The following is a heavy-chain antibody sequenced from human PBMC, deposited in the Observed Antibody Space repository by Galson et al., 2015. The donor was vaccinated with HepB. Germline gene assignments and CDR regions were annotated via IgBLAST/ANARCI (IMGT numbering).Heavy chain of an antibody. D-gene: IGHD2-2*01. Sequence: SVKVSCKASGYTFTGYYMHWVRQAPGKGLGWMGWINPNSGGTNYAQKFQGWVTMTRDTSISTAYMELSRLRSDDTAVYYCARGYCSSTSKNKWCYYYGMDVWGQGTTVTVSS. CDR2: INPNSGGT. V-gene: IGHV1-2*04. J-gene: IGHJ6*02. CDR1: GYTFTGYY. CDR3: ARGYCSSTSKNKWCYYYGMDV.